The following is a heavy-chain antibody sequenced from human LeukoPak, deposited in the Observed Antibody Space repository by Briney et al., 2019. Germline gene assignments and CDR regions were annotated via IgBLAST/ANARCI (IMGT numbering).Heavy chain of an antibody. Sequence: ASVKVFCKTSGYIFTNYGVSWVRQAPGQGLEWMGWISVYNGHTVYAQEFQGRVTLTTDTSTSTAHMDLRSLRSDDTAVYYCVRDSDHAPDYWGQGTLVTVSS. V-gene: IGHV1-18*01. J-gene: IGHJ4*02. D-gene: IGHD3-10*01. CDR3: VRDSDHAPDY. CDR2: ISVYNGHT. CDR1: GYIFTNYG.